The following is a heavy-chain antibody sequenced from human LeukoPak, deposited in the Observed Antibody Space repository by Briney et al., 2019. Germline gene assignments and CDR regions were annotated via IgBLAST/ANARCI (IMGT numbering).Heavy chain of an antibody. D-gene: IGHD3-22*01. Sequence: ASLKVSCKASGYTFTGYYMHWVRQAPGQGLEWMGWINPNSGGTNYAQKFQGRVTMIRDTSISTAYMELSRLRSDDTAVYYCASPYYDSSGYYPGAMGYWGQGTLVTVSS. J-gene: IGHJ4*02. CDR2: INPNSGGT. CDR3: ASPYYDSSGYYPGAMGY. V-gene: IGHV1-2*02. CDR1: GYTFTGYY.